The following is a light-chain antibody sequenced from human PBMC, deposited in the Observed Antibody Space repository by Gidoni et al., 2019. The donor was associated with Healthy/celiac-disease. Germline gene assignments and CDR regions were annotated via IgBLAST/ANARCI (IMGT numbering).Light chain of an antibody. Sequence: EIVLKQSPGTLSLSPGERATLSCRASQSVSSSYLAWYQQKPGQAPRLLIHGASSRATGIPDRFSGSGSGTDFTLTISRLEPEDFAVYYCQQYGSSPLTFGGGTKVEIK. CDR2: GAS. CDR3: QQYGSSPLT. CDR1: QSVSSSY. J-gene: IGKJ4*01. V-gene: IGKV3-20*01.